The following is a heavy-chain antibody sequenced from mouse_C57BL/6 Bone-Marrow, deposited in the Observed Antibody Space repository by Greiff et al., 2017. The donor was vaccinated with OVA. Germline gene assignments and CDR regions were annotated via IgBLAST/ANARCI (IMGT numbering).Heavy chain of an antibody. J-gene: IGHJ3*01. D-gene: IGHD1-1*01. CDR1: EYEFPSHD. CDR2: INSDGGST. CDR3: ARQGDYAAWFAY. Sequence: EVKLVESGGGLVQPGESLKLSCESNEYEFPSHDMSWVRKTPEKRLELVAAINSDGGSTYYPDTMERRFTISRDNAKKTLYLQMSSLRSEDTALYYGARQGDYAAWFAYWGQGTLVTVSA. V-gene: IGHV5-2*01.